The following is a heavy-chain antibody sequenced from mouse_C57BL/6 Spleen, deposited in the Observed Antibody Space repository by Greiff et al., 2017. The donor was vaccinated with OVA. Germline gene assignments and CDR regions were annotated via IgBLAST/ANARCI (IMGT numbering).Heavy chain of an antibody. CDR1: GYTFTSYW. CDR3: ARGDYYGSSSVAY. D-gene: IGHD1-1*01. CDR2: IDPSDSYT. J-gene: IGHJ3*01. Sequence: VQLQQPGAELVMPGASVKLSCKASGYTFTSYWMHWVKQRPGQGLEWIGEIDPSDSYTNYNQKFKGKSTLTVDKSSSTAYMQLSSLTSEDSAVYYCARGDYYGSSSVAYWGQGTLVTVSA. V-gene: IGHV1-69*01.